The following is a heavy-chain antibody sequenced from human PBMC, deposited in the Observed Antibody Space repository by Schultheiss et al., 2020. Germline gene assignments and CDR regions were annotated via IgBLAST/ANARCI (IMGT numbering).Heavy chain of an antibody. D-gene: IGHD2-21*02. V-gene: IGHV3-23*01. Sequence: GGSLRLSCAVSGFTFSTFAMSWVRQAPGKGLEWISAITGDGSGTYYAGSVEGRFTISRDNSQNVLYLHMNSLRAEDTAVYYCARWCGGDCFDGLDVWGQGTTVTVSS. CDR3: ARWCGGDCFDGLDV. CDR2: ITGDGSGT. J-gene: IGHJ6*02. CDR1: GFTFSTFA.